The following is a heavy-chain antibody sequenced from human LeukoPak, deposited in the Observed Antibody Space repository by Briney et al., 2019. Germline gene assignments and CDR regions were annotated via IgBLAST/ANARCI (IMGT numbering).Heavy chain of an antibody. Sequence: GGSLRLSCAASGFTFSSYAMSWVRQAPGKGLEWVSSISSSSSYIYYADSVKGRFTISRDNAKNSLYLQMNSLRAEDTAVYYCARDGGSPIWLYGMDVWGQGTTVTVSS. V-gene: IGHV3-21*01. CDR2: ISSSSSYI. J-gene: IGHJ6*02. D-gene: IGHD3-16*01. CDR3: ARDGGSPIWLYGMDV. CDR1: GFTFSSYA.